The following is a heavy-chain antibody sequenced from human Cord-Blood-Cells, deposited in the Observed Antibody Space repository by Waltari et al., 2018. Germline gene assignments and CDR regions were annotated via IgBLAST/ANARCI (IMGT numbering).Heavy chain of an antibody. D-gene: IGHD6-19*01. J-gene: IGHJ4*02. Sequence: QVQLPQWGAGLLTPSETLSLTCAVYGGSFSGYYWSWIRQPPGKGLEWIGEINHSGSTNYNPSLKSRVTISVDTSKNQFSLKLSSVTAADTAVYYCARAVAGDYWGQGTLVTVSS. V-gene: IGHV4-34*01. CDR2: INHSGST. CDR1: GGSFSGYY. CDR3: ARAVAGDY.